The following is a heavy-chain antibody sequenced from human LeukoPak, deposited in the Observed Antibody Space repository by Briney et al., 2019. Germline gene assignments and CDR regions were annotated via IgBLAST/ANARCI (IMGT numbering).Heavy chain of an antibody. Sequence: GGSLRLSCAASGFTFSSYWMSWVRQAPGKGLEWVSSISSSSSYIYYADSVKGRFTISRDNAKNSLYLQMNSLRAEDTAVYYCARAKEGYSSSWYRGVAFDIWGQGTMVTVSS. V-gene: IGHV3-21*01. CDR2: ISSSSSYI. CDR3: ARAKEGYSSSWYRGVAFDI. D-gene: IGHD6-13*01. J-gene: IGHJ3*02. CDR1: GFTFSSYW.